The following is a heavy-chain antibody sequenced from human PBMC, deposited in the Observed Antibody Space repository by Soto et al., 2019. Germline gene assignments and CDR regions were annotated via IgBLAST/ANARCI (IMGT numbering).Heavy chain of an antibody. D-gene: IGHD6-13*01. CDR3: ARRCPNIKAAGREFDP. CDR1: GGSVSSSRYY. Sequence: SEPLSLTCTVFGGSVSSSRYYWGWIRQPPGKGLEWIGSIYYSGSTYYNPSLKSRVTMSVDTSKNQFSLKLIPVTAADTAVYYCARRCPNIKAAGREFDPWGQGTLVTVSS. J-gene: IGHJ5*02. CDR2: IYYSGST. V-gene: IGHV4-39*01.